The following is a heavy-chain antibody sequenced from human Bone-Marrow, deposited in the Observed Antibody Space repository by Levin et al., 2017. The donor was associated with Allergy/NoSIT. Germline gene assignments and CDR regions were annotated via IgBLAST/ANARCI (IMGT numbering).Heavy chain of an antibody. CDR2: IYAGNGGT. CDR1: GYTFTSYA. CDR3: ARDIVYSSSGFDY. Sequence: ASVKVSCKASGYTFTSYAIQWVRQATGQRLEWMGWIYAGNGGTKYSQRFQGRVTITRDTSSNTAYMELTSLTSEDTAVYYCARDIVYSSSGFDYWGQGTLVTVST. D-gene: IGHD3-22*01. J-gene: IGHJ4*02. V-gene: IGHV1-3*01.